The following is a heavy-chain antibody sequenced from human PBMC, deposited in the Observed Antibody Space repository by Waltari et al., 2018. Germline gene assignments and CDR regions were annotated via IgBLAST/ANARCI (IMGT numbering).Heavy chain of an antibody. CDR2: ISGSGGST. J-gene: IGHJ4*02. Sequence: EVQLLESGGGLVQPGGSLSLPCAASGFTFSSYAMSGVRQAPGKGLEWVSAISGSGGSTYYADSVKGRFTISRDNSKNTLYLQMNSLRAEDTAVYYCAKERFSGSYLADYWGQGTLVTVSS. CDR1: GFTFSSYA. CDR3: AKERFSGSYLADY. V-gene: IGHV3-23*01. D-gene: IGHD1-26*01.